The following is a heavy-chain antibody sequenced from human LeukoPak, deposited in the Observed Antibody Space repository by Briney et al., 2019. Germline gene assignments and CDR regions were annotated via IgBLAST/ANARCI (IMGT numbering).Heavy chain of an antibody. CDR3: AKQYSSGWYYFDY. CDR1: GFTFSSYA. D-gene: IGHD6-19*01. CDR2: ISGSGGNT. V-gene: IGHV3-23*01. Sequence: GGSLRLSCAASGFTFSSYAMSWVRQAPGKGLEWVSLISGSGGNTYYADSVKGRFTVSRDSSKSTLYVQMTSLRAEDTAVYYCAKQYSSGWYYFDYWGQGTLVTVSS. J-gene: IGHJ4*02.